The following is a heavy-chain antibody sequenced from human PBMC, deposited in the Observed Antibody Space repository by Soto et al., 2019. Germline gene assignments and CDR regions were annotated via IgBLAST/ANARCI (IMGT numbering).Heavy chain of an antibody. CDR1: GGSISSSSYY. CDR3: ARHFCSDSRIQLCAFDY. CDR2: IYYSGST. D-gene: IGHD5-18*01. J-gene: IGHJ4*02. Sequence: SETLSLTCTVSGGSISSSSYYWGWIRQPPGKGLEWIGSIYYSGSTYYNPSLKSRVTISVDTSKNQFSLKLSSVTAADTAVYYCARHFCSDSRIQLCAFDYWGQGTLVTVSS. V-gene: IGHV4-39*01.